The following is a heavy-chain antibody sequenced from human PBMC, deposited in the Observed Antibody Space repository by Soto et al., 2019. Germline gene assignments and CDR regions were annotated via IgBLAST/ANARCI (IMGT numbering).Heavy chain of an antibody. D-gene: IGHD1-1*01. Sequence: QVLLVESGGGVVQPGRSPRLSCAASGFDFSDYRMHWVRQAPGTGLEWVGAISQDGTEKFYGESTLGRFTISRDNSERTLSLQMDSLRPEDTAVYFCAKIISRGTGDAFHVWGQGTKVTVSS. J-gene: IGHJ3*01. CDR1: GFDFSDYR. V-gene: IGHV3-30*18. CDR2: ISQDGTEK. CDR3: AKIISRGTGDAFHV.